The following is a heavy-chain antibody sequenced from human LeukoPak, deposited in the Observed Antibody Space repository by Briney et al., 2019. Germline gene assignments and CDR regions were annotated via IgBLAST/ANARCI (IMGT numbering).Heavy chain of an antibody. D-gene: IGHD3-10*01. V-gene: IGHV4-61*02. CDR1: GGSISSGSYY. CDR2: IYTSGST. CDR3: ARDSISWGYYGPQGGMDV. Sequence: SETLSLTCTVSGGSISSGSYYWSWIRQPAGKGLEWIGCIYTSGSTNYNPSLKSRVTMSVDTSKNQFSLKLSSVTAADTAVYYCARDSISWGYYGPQGGMDVWGQGTTVTVSS. J-gene: IGHJ6*02.